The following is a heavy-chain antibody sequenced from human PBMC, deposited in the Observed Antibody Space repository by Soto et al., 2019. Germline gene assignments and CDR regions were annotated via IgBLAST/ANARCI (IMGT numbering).Heavy chain of an antibody. CDR1: GGAISSSSYY. Sequence: PSETLSHTSTVSGGAISSSSYYWGWIRQPPGKGLEWIGSIYYSGSTYYNPSLKSRVTISVDTSKNQFSLKMSSVTAADTAVYYSARHRGEHDGDYYYGMDVWGQGTTVTVSS. J-gene: IGHJ6*02. CDR3: ARHRGEHDGDYYYGMDV. D-gene: IGHD3-16*01. CDR2: IYYSGST. V-gene: IGHV4-39*01.